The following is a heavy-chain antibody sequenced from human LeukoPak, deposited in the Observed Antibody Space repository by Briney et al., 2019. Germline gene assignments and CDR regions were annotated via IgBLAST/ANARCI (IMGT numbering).Heavy chain of an antibody. CDR1: GHTFNSDY. CDR2: INPSGDNT. CDR3: ARGTESGGSFDY. J-gene: IGHJ4*02. Sequence: ASVKVSRKASGHTFNSDYMHWVRQAPGQGLEWVGIINPSGDNTRYAQNFQGRLTMTRDTSTGTVYMELSSLRSDDTAVYYCARGTESGGSFDYWGQGTLVTVSS. D-gene: IGHD2-15*01. V-gene: IGHV1-46*02.